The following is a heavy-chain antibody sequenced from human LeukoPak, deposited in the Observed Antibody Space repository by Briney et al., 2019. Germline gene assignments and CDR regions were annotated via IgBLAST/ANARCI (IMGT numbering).Heavy chain of an antibody. CDR3: ATVDFYDAFDI. CDR2: FDPEDGET. V-gene: IGHV1-24*01. J-gene: IGHJ3*02. D-gene: IGHD3/OR15-3a*01. Sequence: ASMKVSCKASGYIITEFSMHWVRQAPGKGLEWMGGFDPEDGETIYAQKFQGRVTMTEDTSTDTAYMELSSLRSEDTAVYYCATVDFYDAFDIWGQGTMVTVSS. CDR1: GYIITEFS.